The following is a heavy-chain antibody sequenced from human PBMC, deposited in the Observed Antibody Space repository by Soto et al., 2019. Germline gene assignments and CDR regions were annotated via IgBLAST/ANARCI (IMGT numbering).Heavy chain of an antibody. J-gene: IGHJ6*02. Sequence: GGSLRLSCAASGFTFSNAWMSWVRQSPGKGLEWVGRIKIKTDGGTTDYAAPVKGRFTISRDGSKNTLYLQMNSLKTEETAVYYSTTDRWSGYYDYYYAMDVWGQGTTVTVSS. CDR3: TTDRWSGYYDYYYAMDV. CDR1: GFTFSNAW. V-gene: IGHV3-15*01. CDR2: IKIKTDGGTT. D-gene: IGHD3-3*01.